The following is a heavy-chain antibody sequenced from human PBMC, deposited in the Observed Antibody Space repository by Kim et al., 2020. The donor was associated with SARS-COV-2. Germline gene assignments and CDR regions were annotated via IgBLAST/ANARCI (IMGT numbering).Heavy chain of an antibody. J-gene: IGHJ4*02. D-gene: IGHD3-22*01. CDR3: ARDDSSGYHFDY. Sequence: YYADAVKGRFTISRENSKNTLYLQMNSLRAEDTAVYYCARDDSSGYHFDYWGQGTLVTVSS. V-gene: IGHV3-33*01.